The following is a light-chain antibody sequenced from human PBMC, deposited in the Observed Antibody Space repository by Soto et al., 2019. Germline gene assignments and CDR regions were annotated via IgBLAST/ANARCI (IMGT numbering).Light chain of an antibody. V-gene: IGLV1-40*01. CDR1: SSNIGAGYD. J-gene: IGLJ1*01. CDR3: QSYDFGLSAHNYV. Sequence: QLVLTQPPSVSGAPGQRVTISCTGSSSNIGAGYDVHWYQQLPGTAPKLLIYANNNRPSGVPDRFSGSKSGTSASLAITGLQADDEAEYYCQSYDFGLSAHNYVFGTGTKLTVL. CDR2: ANN.